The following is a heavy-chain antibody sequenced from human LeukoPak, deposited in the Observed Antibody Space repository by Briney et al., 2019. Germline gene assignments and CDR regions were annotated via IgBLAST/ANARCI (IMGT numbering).Heavy chain of an antibody. J-gene: IGHJ6*02. V-gene: IGHV3-53*01. D-gene: IGHD2-2*02. CDR3: ARAPVVPAAIHYYYYGMDV. CDR1: GFTVSSNY. Sequence: GGSLRLSCAASGFTVSSNYMSWVRQAPGKGLEWVSVIYSGGSTYYADSVKGRFTISRDNSKNTLYLQMNSLRAEDTAVYYCARAPVVPAAIHYYYYGMDVWGQGTTVTVSS. CDR2: IYSGGST.